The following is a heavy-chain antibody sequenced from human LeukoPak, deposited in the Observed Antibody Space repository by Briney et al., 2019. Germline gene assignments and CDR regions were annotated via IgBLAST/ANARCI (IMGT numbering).Heavy chain of an antibody. CDR3: ARADGDYDLWSGYSVKGLTVAY. CDR1: GFTFSSYS. V-gene: IGHV3-21*01. CDR2: ISGSSSYI. J-gene: IGHJ4*02. Sequence: PGGSLRLSCAASGFTFSSYSMNWVRQAPGKGLEWVSSISGSSSYIYYADSVKGRFTISRDSAKNSLYLQMNSLRAEDTAVYYCARADGDYDLWSGYSVKGLTVAYWGQGTLVSVSS. D-gene: IGHD3-3*01.